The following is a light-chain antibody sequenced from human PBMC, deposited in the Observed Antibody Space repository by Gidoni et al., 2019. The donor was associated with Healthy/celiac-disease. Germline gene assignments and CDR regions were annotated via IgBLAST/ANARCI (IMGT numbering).Light chain of an antibody. J-gene: IGKJ1*01. Sequence: DIQMTQSPSSLSASVGYRVTITCRASQRISSYLNWYQQKPGKAPKLLIYAASSLQSGVPSRFSGSGSGTDFTLTISSLQPEDFATYYCQQSYSTLWTFXXXTKVEIK. CDR2: AAS. CDR3: QQSYSTLWT. V-gene: IGKV1-39*01. CDR1: QRISSY.